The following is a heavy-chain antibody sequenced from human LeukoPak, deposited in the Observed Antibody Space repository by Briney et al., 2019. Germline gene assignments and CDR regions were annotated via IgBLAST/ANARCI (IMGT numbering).Heavy chain of an antibody. Sequence: GGSLRLSCAASGFTFSNAWMSWVRQAPGKGLEWVGRIKSKTDGGTTDYAAPVKGRFTISRDDSKNTLYLQMNSLKTEDTAVYYCTTGEAGYYDSSGYPWDAFDIWGQGTMATVSS. CDR2: IKSKTDGGTT. J-gene: IGHJ3*02. V-gene: IGHV3-15*01. CDR1: GFTFSNAW. D-gene: IGHD3-22*01. CDR3: TTGEAGYYDSSGYPWDAFDI.